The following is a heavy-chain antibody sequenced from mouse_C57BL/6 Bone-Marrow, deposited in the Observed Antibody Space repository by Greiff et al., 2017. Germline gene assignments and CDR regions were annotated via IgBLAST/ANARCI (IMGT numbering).Heavy chain of an antibody. CDR1: GFNIKDDY. Sequence: SGAELVRPGASVKLSCTASGFNIKDDYMHWVKQRPEQGLEWIGWIDPENGDTEYASKFQGKATITADTSSNTAYLQLSSLTSEDTAVYYCTTALTTVVYWYFDVWGTGTTVTVSS. J-gene: IGHJ1*03. CDR3: TTALTTVVYWYFDV. CDR2: IDPENGDT. V-gene: IGHV14-4*01. D-gene: IGHD1-1*01.